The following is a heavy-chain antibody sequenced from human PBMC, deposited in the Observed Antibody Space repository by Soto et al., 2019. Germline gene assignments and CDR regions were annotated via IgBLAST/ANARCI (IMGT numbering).Heavy chain of an antibody. Sequence: PSETLSLTCTVSGGSISSSSYYWGWIRQPPGKGLEWIGSIYYSGSTYYNPSLKSRVTISVDTSKNQFSLKLSSVTAADTAVYYCAIAGWLRFLEMWFDPWGQGTLVTVSS. D-gene: IGHD5-12*01. CDR2: IYYSGST. J-gene: IGHJ5*02. CDR1: GGSISSSSYY. V-gene: IGHV4-39*01. CDR3: AIAGWLRFLEMWFDP.